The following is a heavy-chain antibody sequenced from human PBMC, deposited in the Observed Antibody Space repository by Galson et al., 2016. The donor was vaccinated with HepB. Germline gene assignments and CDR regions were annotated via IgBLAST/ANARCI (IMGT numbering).Heavy chain of an antibody. V-gene: IGHV3-23*01. J-gene: IGHJ4*02. CDR1: GLTFSSYA. D-gene: IGHD3-10*02. Sequence: SLRLSCAASGLTFSSYAMNWVRQAPGKGLEWVSGISYNGGSTFYADSVKGRFTISRDNSKNTVYLQMNSLRAEDTAKYYCANPGTYVPYWGQGTLVTVSS. CDR3: ANPGTYVPY. CDR2: ISYNGGST.